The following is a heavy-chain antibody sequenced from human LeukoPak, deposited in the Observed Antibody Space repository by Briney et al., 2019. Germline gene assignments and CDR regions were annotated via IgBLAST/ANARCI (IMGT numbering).Heavy chain of an antibody. CDR3: ARGGYCSSTSCLLFDY. V-gene: IGHV4-59*01. D-gene: IGHD2-2*01. CDR1: GGSISSYY. Sequence: SETLSLTCTVSGGSISSYYWSWIRQPPGKGLEWIGYIYYSGSTNYNPSLKSRVTISVDTSKNQFSLKLSSVTAADTAVYYCARGGYCSSTSCLLFDYWGQGTLVTVSS. J-gene: IGHJ4*02. CDR2: IYYSGST.